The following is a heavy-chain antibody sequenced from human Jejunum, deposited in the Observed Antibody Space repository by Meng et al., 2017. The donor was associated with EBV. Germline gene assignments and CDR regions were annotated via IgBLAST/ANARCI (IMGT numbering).Heavy chain of an antibody. CDR1: GDSIDSRNR. D-gene: IGHD2-21*02. CDR3: VRGGDYCLVY. J-gene: IGHJ4*02. CDR2: IYYSGST. Sequence: VQLQVSGPGLVKPSGTLSLTCAVSGDSIDSRNRWSWVRQSPERGLEWIGEIYYSGSTNYNPSLKSRVTILVDRSENHFPLHLSSVTAADTAVYYCVRGGDYCLVYWGQGTLVTVSS. V-gene: IGHV4-4*02.